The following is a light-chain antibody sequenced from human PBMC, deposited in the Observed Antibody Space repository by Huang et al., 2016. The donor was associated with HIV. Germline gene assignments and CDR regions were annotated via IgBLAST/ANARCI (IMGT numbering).Light chain of an antibody. Sequence: DNQMTQSQSPLSASVGDRVTITCRATEYITNNVAWYQQKPGKVPHLLIYRASSLQSGVPSRFRGSGSGTAFTLTISSLQPEDVSTYYCRVYSDAWWTFGQGTRVEIK. V-gene: IGKV1-27*01. CDR2: RAS. CDR1: EYITNN. CDR3: RVYSDAWWT. J-gene: IGKJ1*01.